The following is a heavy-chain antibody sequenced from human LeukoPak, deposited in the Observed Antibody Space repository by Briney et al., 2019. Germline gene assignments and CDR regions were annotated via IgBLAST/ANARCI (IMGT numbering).Heavy chain of an antibody. J-gene: IGHJ4*02. CDR3: ARGDITMVRGVIPIRNYFDY. V-gene: IGHV4-34*01. CDR2: INHSGST. CDR1: GGSFSGYY. D-gene: IGHD3-10*01. Sequence: PSETLSLTCAVYGGSFSGYYWSWIRQPPGKGLEWVGEINHSGSTNYNPSLKSRVTISVDTSKNQFSLKLSSVTAAETAVYYCARGDITMVRGVIPIRNYFDYWGQGTLVTVSS.